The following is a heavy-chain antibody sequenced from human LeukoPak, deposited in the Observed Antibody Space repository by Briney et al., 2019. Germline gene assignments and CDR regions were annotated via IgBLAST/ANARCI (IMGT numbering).Heavy chain of an antibody. CDR3: AELGITMIGGV. Sequence: PGGSLRLSCAASGFSFDDYGMSWVRQAPGKGLEWVSAISGSGGSTYYADSVKGRFTISRDNSKNTLYLQMNSLRAEDTAVYYCAELGITMIGGVWGKGTTVTISS. CDR2: ISGSGGST. CDR1: GFSFDDYG. V-gene: IGHV3-23*01. D-gene: IGHD3-10*02. J-gene: IGHJ6*04.